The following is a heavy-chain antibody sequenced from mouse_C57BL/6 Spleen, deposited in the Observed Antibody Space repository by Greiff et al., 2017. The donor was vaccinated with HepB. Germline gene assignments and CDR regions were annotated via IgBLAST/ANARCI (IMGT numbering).Heavy chain of an antibody. CDR2: IWSGGST. CDR3: ARNEGDGAWFAY. CDR1: GFSLTSYG. D-gene: IGHD1-1*01. Sequence: QVQLQQSGPGLVQPSQSLSITCTVSGFSLTSYGVHWVRQSPGKGLEWLGVIWSGGSTDYNAAFISRLSISKDNSKSQVFFKMNRLQADDTAIYYCARNEGDGAWFAYWGQGTLVTVSA. J-gene: IGHJ3*01. V-gene: IGHV2-2*01.